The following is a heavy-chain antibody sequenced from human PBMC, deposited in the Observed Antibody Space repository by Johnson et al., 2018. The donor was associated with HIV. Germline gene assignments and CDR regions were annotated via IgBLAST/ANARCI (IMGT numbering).Heavy chain of an antibody. CDR1: GFTFSSYS. V-gene: IGHV3-30*04. J-gene: IGHJ3*02. CDR3: AMDRGRSIAARRTVFWFAFDI. Sequence: QMQLVESGGGVVQPGRSLRLSCAASGFTFSSYSMHWVRQAPGKGLEWVAVISYDGSNKYYADSVKGRFTISRDNSKNTLYRQMNSLRAEDTAVYYCAMDRGRSIAARRTVFWFAFDIWGQGTMVTVPS. CDR2: ISYDGSNK. D-gene: IGHD6-6*01.